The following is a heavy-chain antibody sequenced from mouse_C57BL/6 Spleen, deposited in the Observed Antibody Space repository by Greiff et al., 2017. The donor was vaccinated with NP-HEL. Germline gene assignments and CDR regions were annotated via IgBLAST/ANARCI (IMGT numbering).Heavy chain of an antibody. CDR2: IYPGDGDT. Sequence: QVQLKESGPELVKPGASVKISCKASGYAFSSSWMNWVKQRPGKGLEWIGRIYPGDGDTNYNGKFKGKATLTADKSSSTAYMQLSSLTSEDSAVYFCARSNWVLPYWYFDVWGTGTTVTVSS. CDR3: ARSNWVLPYWYFDV. D-gene: IGHD4-1*02. CDR1: GYAFSSSW. V-gene: IGHV1-82*01. J-gene: IGHJ1*03.